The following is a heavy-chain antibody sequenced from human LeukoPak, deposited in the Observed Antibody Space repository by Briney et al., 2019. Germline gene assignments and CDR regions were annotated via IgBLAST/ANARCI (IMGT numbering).Heavy chain of an antibody. Sequence: GASVKVSCKTSGYTFAHYGITWVRQAPGQPLECMGWISGYDGDTNYVQKFKGRLTMTTDTATATVYMELKSLRFDDTAFYYCARDRQDLSTGSTHDHWGQGTLVTVSS. J-gene: IGHJ5*02. CDR3: ARDRQDLSTGSTHDH. CDR2: ISGYDGDT. D-gene: IGHD3-9*01. CDR1: GYTFAHYG. V-gene: IGHV1-18*01.